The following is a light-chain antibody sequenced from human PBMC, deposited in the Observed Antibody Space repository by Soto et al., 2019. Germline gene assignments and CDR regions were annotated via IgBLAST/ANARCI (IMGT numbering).Light chain of an antibody. CDR2: YDS. V-gene: IGLV3-21*04. J-gene: IGLJ2*01. CDR1: NIGSKS. CDR3: QVWYSSSDHPV. Sequence: SYELTQPPSVSVAPGKTARITCGGNNIGSKSVHWYQQQPGQAPVLVIYYDSDRPSGIPERFSGSNSGNTATLTISRVEAGDEADYYCQVWYSSSDHPVFGGGTKLTVL.